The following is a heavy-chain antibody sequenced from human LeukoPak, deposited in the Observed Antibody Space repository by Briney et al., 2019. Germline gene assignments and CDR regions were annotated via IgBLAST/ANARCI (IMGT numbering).Heavy chain of an antibody. D-gene: IGHD5-12*01. CDR2: INSDESST. J-gene: IGHJ4*02. V-gene: IGHV3-74*01. CDR3: ARETPGGYDNFYY. Sequence: PGGSLRHSRAASGFAFRSYWMHWVRQAPGKGLVWVSRINSDESSTGYADSVKGRFTISRDNAKNTLYLQMNSLRAEDTAVYYCARETPGGYDNFYYWGQGTLVTVSS. CDR1: GFAFRSYW.